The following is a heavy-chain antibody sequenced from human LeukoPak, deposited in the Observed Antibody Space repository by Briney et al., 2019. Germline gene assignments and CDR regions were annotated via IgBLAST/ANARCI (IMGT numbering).Heavy chain of an antibody. V-gene: IGHV3-23*01. Sequence: PGGSLRLSCAASGFTFSSYAMSWVRQAPGKGLEWVSVITGNGGRTYYADSVKGRFTISRDNSKNTLSLQMNSLRADDTAVYYCAKDAVAPGSGGDYFDYWGQGTLVTVSS. CDR1: GFTFSSYA. J-gene: IGHJ4*02. CDR2: ITGNGGRT. CDR3: AKDAVAPGSGGDYFDY. D-gene: IGHD3-10*01.